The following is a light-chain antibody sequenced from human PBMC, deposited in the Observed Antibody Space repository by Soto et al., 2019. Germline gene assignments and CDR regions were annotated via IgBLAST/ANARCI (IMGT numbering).Light chain of an antibody. J-gene: IGLJ1*01. CDR2: HNY. V-gene: IGLV1-47*01. CDR1: SSNIGSDF. Sequence: QSVLTQPPSASGTPGQRVTISCSGSSSNIGSDFVYWYQQVPGTAPKLLIYHNYQRPSGVPDRFSGSKSGTSGSLAISDLRSEDEADYSCSAWDDSLSTYVFGAGTKLTVL. CDR3: SAWDDSLSTYV.